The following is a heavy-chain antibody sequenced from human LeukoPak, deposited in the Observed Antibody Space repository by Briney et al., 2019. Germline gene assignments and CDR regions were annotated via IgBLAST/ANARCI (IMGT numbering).Heavy chain of an antibody. CDR3: AREDSSGWYPNWFDP. J-gene: IGHJ5*02. V-gene: IGHV1-18*01. CDR2: ISAYNGNT. D-gene: IGHD6-19*01. Sequence: GASVKVSCKASGYTFTSYGISWVRQAPGQGLEWMGWISAYNGNTNYAQKLQGGVTMTTDTSTSTAYMELRSLRSDDTAVYYCAREDSSGWYPNWFDPWGQGTLVTVSS. CDR1: GYTFTSYG.